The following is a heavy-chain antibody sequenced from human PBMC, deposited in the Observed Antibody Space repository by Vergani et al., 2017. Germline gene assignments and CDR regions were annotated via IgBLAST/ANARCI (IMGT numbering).Heavy chain of an antibody. Sequence: QLQLQESGPGLVKPSETLSLTCTVSAGSISTSSYYWGWIRQPPGRGLEWIGTVYYSGSAYYNPSLKSRLTISVDTSKNQFSLNLSSVTAADTAVYYCASHGAYYYYYMDVWGKGTTVTVSS. CDR1: AGSISTSSYY. J-gene: IGHJ6*03. CDR2: VYYSGSA. CDR3: ASHGAYYYYYMDV. D-gene: IGHD3-16*01. V-gene: IGHV4-39*01.